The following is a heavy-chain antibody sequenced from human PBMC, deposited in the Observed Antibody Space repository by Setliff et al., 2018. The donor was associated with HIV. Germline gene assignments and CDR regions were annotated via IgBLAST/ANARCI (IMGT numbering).Heavy chain of an antibody. D-gene: IGHD1-1*01. V-gene: IGHV4-34*01. CDR1: GGSFSGYS. J-gene: IGHJ4*02. CDR2: ISQSGTT. CDR3: ARCQGGIDGPVEFDN. Sequence: SETLSLTCVVSGGSFSGYSWSWIRQSPGKGLEWIGEISQSGTTHYNPSLKRRVTISEDTSKSQLSMKLTSVAAADTAIYYCARCQGGIDGPVEFDNWGQGTPGTVSS.